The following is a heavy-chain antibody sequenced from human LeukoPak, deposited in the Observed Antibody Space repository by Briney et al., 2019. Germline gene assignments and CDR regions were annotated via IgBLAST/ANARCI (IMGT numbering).Heavy chain of an antibody. D-gene: IGHD3-10*01. Sequence: SETLSLTCAVYGGSFSGYYWSWIRQPPGKGLEWIGEINHSGSTNYNPSLKSRVTISTDTSKNQFSLKLSSMTAADTAVYFCARAPPNLGSYSLGMDVWGQGTTVTVSS. CDR3: ARAPPNLGSYSLGMDV. CDR1: GGSFSGYY. CDR2: INHSGST. V-gene: IGHV4-34*01. J-gene: IGHJ6*02.